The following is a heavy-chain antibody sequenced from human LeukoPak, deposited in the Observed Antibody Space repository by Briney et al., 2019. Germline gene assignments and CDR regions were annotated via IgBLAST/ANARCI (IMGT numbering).Heavy chain of an antibody. Sequence: GGSLRLSCAASGFTFDDYAMHWVRQAPGKGLEWVSGISWNSGSIGYADSVKGRFTISRDNAKNSLYLQMNSLRAEDTALYYCAKDSYYDSSGWFDPWGQGTLVTVSS. D-gene: IGHD3-22*01. J-gene: IGHJ5*02. CDR1: GFTFDDYA. CDR3: AKDSYYDSSGWFDP. V-gene: IGHV3-9*01. CDR2: ISWNSGSI.